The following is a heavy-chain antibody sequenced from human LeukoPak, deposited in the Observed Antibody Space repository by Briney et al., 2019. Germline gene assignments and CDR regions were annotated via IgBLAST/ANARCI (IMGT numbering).Heavy chain of an antibody. CDR1: GFTFSSYG. V-gene: IGHV3-33*01. Sequence: PGGSLRLSCAASGFTFSSYGMHWVRQAPGKGLEWVAVIWYDGSNKYYAGSVKGRFTISRDNSKNTLYLQMNSLRAEDTAVYYCARDRDFWSVYYFDYWGQGTLVTVSS. CDR2: IWYDGSNK. CDR3: ARDRDFWSVYYFDY. D-gene: IGHD3-3*01. J-gene: IGHJ4*02.